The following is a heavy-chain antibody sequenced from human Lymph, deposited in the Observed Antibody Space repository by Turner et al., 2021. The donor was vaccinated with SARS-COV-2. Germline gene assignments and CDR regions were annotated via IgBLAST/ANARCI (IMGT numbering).Heavy chain of an antibody. Sequence: QVQLVESGGGVVQPGRSLRLSCAASGFTFSSYAMHWVRQAPGKGLEWVTVISYDGSNKYYADSVKGRFTISRDKSKNTLYLQMNSLRAEDTAVYYCAKVRSIFGVVIGGMDVWGQGTTVTVSS. CDR1: GFTFSSYA. J-gene: IGHJ6*02. V-gene: IGHV3-30*18. D-gene: IGHD3-3*01. CDR3: AKVRSIFGVVIGGMDV. CDR2: ISYDGSNK.